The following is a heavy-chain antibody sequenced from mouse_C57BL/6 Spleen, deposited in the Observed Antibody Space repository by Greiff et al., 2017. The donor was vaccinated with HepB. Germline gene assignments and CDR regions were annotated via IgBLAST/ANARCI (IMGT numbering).Heavy chain of an antibody. CDR1: GYTFTSYG. CDR3: ARGGGYYY. D-gene: IGHD1-1*01. Sequence: QVQLKQSGAELARPGASVKLSCKASGYTFTSYGISWVKQRTGQGLEWIGEIYPRSGNTYYNEKFKGKATLTADKSSSTAYMELRSLASEDSAVYFCARGGGYYYWGQGTTLTVSS. CDR2: IYPRSGNT. J-gene: IGHJ2*01. V-gene: IGHV1-81*01.